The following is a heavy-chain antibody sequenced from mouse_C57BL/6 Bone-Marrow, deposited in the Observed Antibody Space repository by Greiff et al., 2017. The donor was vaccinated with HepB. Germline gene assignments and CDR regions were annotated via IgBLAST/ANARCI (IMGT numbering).Heavy chain of an antibody. CDR1: GFTFTDYY. CDR3: ARSLITTVVVHWYFDV. D-gene: IGHD1-1*01. CDR2: IRNKANGYTT. V-gene: IGHV7-3*01. J-gene: IGHJ1*03. Sequence: EVQLQESGGGLVQPGGSLSLSCAASGFTFTDYYMSWVRQPPGKALEWLGFIRNKANGYTTEYSASVKGRFTISRDNSQSILYLQMNALRAEDSATYYCARSLITTVVVHWYFDVWGTGTTVTVSS.